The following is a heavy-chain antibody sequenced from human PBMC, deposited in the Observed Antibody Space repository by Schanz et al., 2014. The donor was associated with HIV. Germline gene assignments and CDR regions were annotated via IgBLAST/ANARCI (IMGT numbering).Heavy chain of an antibody. J-gene: IGHJ4*02. CDR2: IWYDGSKK. CDR3: ARDPSRLVEAGYFDN. Sequence: QVQLVESGGDVVQPGRSLRLSCAASGFTFSGYGMHWVRQAPGKGLEWVAVIWYDGSKKYYADSVKGRFTISRDNSRNQMYLQMNSLRTEDTAVYYCARDPSRLVEAGYFDNWGQGTLVTVSS. V-gene: IGHV3-33*01. CDR1: GFTFSGYG. D-gene: IGHD6-19*01.